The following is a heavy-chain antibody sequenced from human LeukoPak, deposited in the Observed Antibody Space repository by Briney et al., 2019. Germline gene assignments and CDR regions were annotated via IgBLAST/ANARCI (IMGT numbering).Heavy chain of an antibody. V-gene: IGHV3-7*01. CDR3: ATEHWGPNS. J-gene: IGHJ4*02. D-gene: IGHD3-16*01. Sequence: GGSLRLSCAASGFTFSSYWMSWVRQAPGKGLEWVANIKQDGSEKYYVDSVKGRFTISRDNAKNSLFLQMSSLRGEDTALYYCATEHWGPNSWGQGTLVTVSS. CDR2: IKQDGSEK. CDR1: GFTFSSYW.